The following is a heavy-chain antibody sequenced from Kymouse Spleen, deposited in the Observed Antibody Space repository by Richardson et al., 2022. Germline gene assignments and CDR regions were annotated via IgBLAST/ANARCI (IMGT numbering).Heavy chain of an antibody. J-gene: IGHJ6*02. CDR3: AYSSSSDYYYYGMDV. Sequence: EVQLVQSGAEVKKPGESLKISCKGSGYSFTSYWIGWVRQMPGKGLEWMGIIYPGDSDTRYSPSFQGQVTISADKSISTAYLQWSSLKASDTAMYYCAYSSSSDYYYYGMDVWGQGTTVTVSS. D-gene: IGHD6-6*01. CDR2: IYPGDSDT. CDR1: GYSFTSYW. V-gene: IGHV5-51*01.